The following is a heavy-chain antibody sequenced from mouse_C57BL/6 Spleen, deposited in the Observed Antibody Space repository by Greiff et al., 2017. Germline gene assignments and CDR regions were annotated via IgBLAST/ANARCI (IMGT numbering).Heavy chain of an antibody. V-gene: IGHV1-64*01. D-gene: IGHD1-1*01. CDR1: GYTFTSYW. J-gene: IGHJ2*01. Sequence: QVQLQQPGAELVKPGASVKLSCKASGYTFTSYWMHWVKQRPGQGLEWIGMIHPNSGSTNYNEKFKSKATLTVDKSSSTAYMQLSSLTSEDSAVYYCARYPHCSGSSYGYWGQGTTLTVAS. CDR2: IHPNSGST. CDR3: ARYPHCSGSSYGY.